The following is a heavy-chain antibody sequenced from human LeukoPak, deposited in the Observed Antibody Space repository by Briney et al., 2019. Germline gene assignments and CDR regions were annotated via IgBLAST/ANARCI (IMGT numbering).Heavy chain of an antibody. CDR1: GFTFSSYD. D-gene: IGHD6-6*01. Sequence: GGSLRLSCAASGFTFSSYDMHWVRQSPEKGLEWVSSITSGTTYIYYADSVRGRFTLSRDKAKNSLYLQMNSLRAEDTAVYYCARWPYSSSYYFDYWGQGTLVTVSS. V-gene: IGHV3-21*01. J-gene: IGHJ4*02. CDR2: ITSGTTYI. CDR3: ARWPYSSSYYFDY.